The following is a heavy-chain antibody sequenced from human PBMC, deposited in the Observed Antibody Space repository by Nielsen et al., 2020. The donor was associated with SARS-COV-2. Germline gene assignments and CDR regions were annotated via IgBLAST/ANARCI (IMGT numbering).Heavy chain of an antibody. D-gene: IGHD6-13*01. CDR1: GGSISSSNW. V-gene: IGHV4-4*02. CDR2: IYHSGST. CDR3: ARDKYSSSWYDYYYYYGMDV. J-gene: IGHJ6*02. Sequence: SETLSFTCAVSGGSISSSNWWSWVRQPPGKGLEWIGEIYHSGSTNYNPSLKSRVTISVDKSKNQFSLKLSSVTAADTAVYYCARDKYSSSWYDYYYYYGMDVWGQGTTVTVSS.